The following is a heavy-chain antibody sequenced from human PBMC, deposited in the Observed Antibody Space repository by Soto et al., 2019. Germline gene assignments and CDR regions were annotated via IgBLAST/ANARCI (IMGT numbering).Heavy chain of an antibody. CDR1: GFTFSSYG. CDR3: AKGREKDEGKAVASNWFDP. Sequence: QVQLVESGGGVVQPGRSLRLSCAASGFTFSSYGMHWVRQAPGKGLEWVAVISYDGSNKYYADSVKGRFTISRDNSKNKLYLEMNSLGAEDTAVYYCAKGREKDEGKAVASNWFDPWGQGNL. J-gene: IGHJ5*02. CDR2: ISYDGSNK. D-gene: IGHD6-19*01. V-gene: IGHV3-30*18.